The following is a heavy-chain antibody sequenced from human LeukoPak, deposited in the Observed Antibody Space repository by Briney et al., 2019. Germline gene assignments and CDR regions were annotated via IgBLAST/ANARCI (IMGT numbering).Heavy chain of an antibody. CDR3: ARGRTIPGWHYGMDV. J-gene: IGHJ6*02. D-gene: IGHD1-7*01. CDR2: IKQDGSEK. CDR1: GFTFSSYW. Sequence: GGSLRLSCAASGFTFSSYWMSWVRRAPGKGLEWVANIKQDGSEKYYVDSVKGRFTISRDNAKNSLYLQMNSLRAEDTAVYYCARGRTIPGWHYGMDVWGQGTTVTVSS. V-gene: IGHV3-7*01.